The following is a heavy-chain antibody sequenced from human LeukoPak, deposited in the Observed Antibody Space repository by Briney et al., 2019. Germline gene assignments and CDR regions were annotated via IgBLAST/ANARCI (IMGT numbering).Heavy chain of an antibody. J-gene: IGHJ4*02. CDR1: GGTFSSYA. CDR2: IIPIFGIA. D-gene: IGHD6-19*01. CDR3: ARELRSIAVADYYFDY. Sequence: ASVKVSCKASGGTFSSYAISWVRQAPGQGLEWMGRIIPIFGIANYAQKFQGRVTITVDKSTSTAYMELSSLRSEDTAVYYCARELRSIAVADYYFDYWGQGTLVTVSS. V-gene: IGHV1-69*04.